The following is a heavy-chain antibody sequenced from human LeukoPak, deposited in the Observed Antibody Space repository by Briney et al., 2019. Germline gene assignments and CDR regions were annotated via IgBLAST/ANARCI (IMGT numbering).Heavy chain of an antibody. CDR1: GFXFSSYA. CDR3: AKSPGLSRQGVEY. V-gene: IGHV3-23*01. D-gene: IGHD6-19*01. CDR2: ISGSGGST. J-gene: IGHJ4*02. Sequence: GGSLRLSCAASGFXFSSYAMSWVRQAPGKGLEWVSGISGSGGSTYYADSVKGRFIISRDISKNTLYLQMNSLRAEDTAVYYCAKSPGLSRQGVEYWGQGTLVTVSP.